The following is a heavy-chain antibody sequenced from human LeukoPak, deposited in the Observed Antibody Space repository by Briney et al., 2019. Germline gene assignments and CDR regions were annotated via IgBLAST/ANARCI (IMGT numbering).Heavy chain of an antibody. CDR2: ISGSGGST. CDR3: VKKGHSWSPRFGP. V-gene: IGHV3-23*01. CDR1: GFTFSNYD. D-gene: IGHD6-13*01. J-gene: IGHJ5*02. Sequence: GGSLRLSCEASGFTFSNYDMIWVRQAPGKGLEWVSIISGSGGSTYYGDSVKGRFTISRDNSKNTLYLQMNSLRAEDTATYYCVKKGHSWSPRFGPWGQGTLVTVSS.